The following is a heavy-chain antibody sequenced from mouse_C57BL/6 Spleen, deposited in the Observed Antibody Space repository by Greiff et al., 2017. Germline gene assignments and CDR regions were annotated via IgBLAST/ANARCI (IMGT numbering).Heavy chain of an antibody. CDR2: ISDGGSYT. CDR1: GFTFSSYA. Sequence: VQLKESGGGLVKPGGSLKLSCAASGFTFSSYAMSWVRQTPEKRLEWVATISDGGSYTYYPDNVKGRFTISRDNAKNNLYLQMSHLKSEDTAMYYCARDQDDGYSYYFDYWGQGTTLAVSS. D-gene: IGHD2-3*01. J-gene: IGHJ2*01. CDR3: ARDQDDGYSYYFDY. V-gene: IGHV5-4*01.